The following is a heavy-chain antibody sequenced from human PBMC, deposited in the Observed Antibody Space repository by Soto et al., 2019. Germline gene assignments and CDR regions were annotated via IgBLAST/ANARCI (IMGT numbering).Heavy chain of an antibody. D-gene: IGHD1-26*01. CDR1: TFSMYS. V-gene: IGHV3-21*02. CDR2: ISSCGVYI. Sequence: EVQIVESGGGLVQPGGSLRLSCNFTFSMYSMDWVRQAPGKGLEWVASISSCGVYIKYADSVKGRFTISRDNAKNSVSLQMNSLRVDDTALYFCTRDQGGSYDSWFDPWGQGTLVTVSS. J-gene: IGHJ5*02. CDR3: TRDQGGSYDSWFDP.